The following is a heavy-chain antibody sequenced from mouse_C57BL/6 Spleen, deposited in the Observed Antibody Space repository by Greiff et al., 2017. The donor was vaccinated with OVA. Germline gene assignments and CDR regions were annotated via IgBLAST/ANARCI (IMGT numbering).Heavy chain of an antibody. Sequence: QVQLKQSGPGLVQPSQSLSITCTVSGFSLTSYGVHWVRQSPGKGLEWLGVIWRGGSTDYNAAFMSRLSITKDNSKSQVFFKMNSLQADDTAIYYCAKRENYYGSSYAMDYWGQGTSVTVSS. V-gene: IGHV2-5*01. CDR2: IWRGGST. CDR3: AKRENYYGSSYAMDY. CDR1: GFSLTSYG. J-gene: IGHJ4*01. D-gene: IGHD1-1*01.